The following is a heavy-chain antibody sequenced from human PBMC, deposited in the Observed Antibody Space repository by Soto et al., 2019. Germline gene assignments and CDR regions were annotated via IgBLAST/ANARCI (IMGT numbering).Heavy chain of an antibody. CDR1: GFTFSSYA. D-gene: IGHD6-6*01. J-gene: IGHJ5*02. Sequence: EVQLLESGGRLLQPGGSLRLSCAASGFTFSSYAMSWVRQAPWKGLEWVSGISGSGGSTYYADSGKGRCTISRDNSKNTLYLQMNSLRAEDTAVYYCAKDKNSNSLNWFDPWGQGTLVTVSS. CDR3: AKDKNSNSLNWFDP. V-gene: IGHV3-23*01. CDR2: ISGSGGST.